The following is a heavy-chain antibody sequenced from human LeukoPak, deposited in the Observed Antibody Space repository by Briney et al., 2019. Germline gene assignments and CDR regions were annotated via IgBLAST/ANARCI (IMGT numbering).Heavy chain of an antibody. Sequence: PSETLSLTCTVSGGSISSSTYYWGWIRQPPGKGLEWIGSIYHSGSTYYNPSLKSRVTISVDTSKNQFSLKLSSVTAADTAVYYCARVLITMVRGVMRHNWFDPWGQGTLVTVSS. CDR1: GGSISSSTYY. V-gene: IGHV4-39*07. J-gene: IGHJ5*02. CDR3: ARVLITMVRGVMRHNWFDP. D-gene: IGHD3-10*01. CDR2: IYHSGST.